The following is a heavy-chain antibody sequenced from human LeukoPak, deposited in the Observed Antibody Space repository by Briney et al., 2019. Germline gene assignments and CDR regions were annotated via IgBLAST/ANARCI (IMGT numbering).Heavy chain of an antibody. Sequence: GGSLRLSCAASGFTFSSYGMNWVRQAPGKGLEWVSSISSSSSYIYYADSMKGRFTISRDNAKNSLYLQMNSLRAEDTAVYYCASLGGCSGGTCYAEVYGMDVWGQGTTVTVSS. J-gene: IGHJ6*02. CDR1: GFTFSSYG. CDR3: ASLGGCSGGTCYAEVYGMDV. D-gene: IGHD2-15*01. V-gene: IGHV3-21*01. CDR2: ISSSSSYI.